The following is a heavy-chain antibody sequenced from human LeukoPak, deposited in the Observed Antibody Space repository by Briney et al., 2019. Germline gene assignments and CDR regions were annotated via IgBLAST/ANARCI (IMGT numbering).Heavy chain of an antibody. Sequence: GASVKVSCKASGYTFTIYYMHWVRQAPGQGLEWMGIINPSGGSTSYAQKFQGRVTMTRDTSTSTVYMELSSLRSEDTAVYYCARDRQMISGGNLLDYWGQGTLVTVSS. V-gene: IGHV1-46*01. CDR3: ARDRQMISGGNLLDY. D-gene: IGHD4-23*01. CDR1: GYTFTIYY. J-gene: IGHJ4*02. CDR2: INPSGGST.